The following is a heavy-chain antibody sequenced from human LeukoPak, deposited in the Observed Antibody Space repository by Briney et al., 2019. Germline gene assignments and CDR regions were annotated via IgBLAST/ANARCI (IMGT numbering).Heavy chain of an antibody. V-gene: IGHV4-39*01. CDR1: GGSISSSDYY. Sequence: SETLSLTCTVSGGSISSSDYYWGWIRQPPGKGLVWIGSIYFGGSTYYNPSLKSRVTISVDTSMNQFSLKLSFVTTADTAVYYCARALGYCSGGSCTRGYNWFDPWGQGTLVTVSS. J-gene: IGHJ5*02. CDR3: ARALGYCSGGSCTRGYNWFDP. CDR2: IYFGGST. D-gene: IGHD2-15*01.